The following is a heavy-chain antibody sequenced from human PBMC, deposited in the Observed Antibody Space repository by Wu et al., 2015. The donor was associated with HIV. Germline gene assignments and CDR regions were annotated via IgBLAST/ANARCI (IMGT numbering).Heavy chain of an antibody. V-gene: IGHV1-2*02. CDR3: ARGGHWRVPVAANCFDP. D-gene: IGHD2-21*01. CDR2: INPNSGVT. J-gene: IGHJ5*02. Sequence: QVQLVQSGAEVRNPGASVKVSCKASGYRFTDNYVHWVRQAPGQGLEWMGWINPNSGVTIYAKSFQGRVTMTRDMSISTVYMDLTSLTSDDTAVYYCARGGHWRVPVAANCFDPWGQGSLVTVS. CDR1: GYRFTDNY.